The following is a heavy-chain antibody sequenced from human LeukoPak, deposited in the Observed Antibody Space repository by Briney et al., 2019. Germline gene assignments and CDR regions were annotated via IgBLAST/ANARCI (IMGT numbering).Heavy chain of an antibody. J-gene: IGHJ4*02. CDR1: GFTFSSYA. CDR2: ISSNGGST. V-gene: IGHV3-64D*06. D-gene: IGHD1-1*01. CDR3: VKSYNWNGVPYYFDY. Sequence: GGSLRLSCSASGFTFSSYAMHWVRQAPGKGLEYVSAISSNGGSTYYADSVKGRFTISRDNSKNTLYLQMSSLRAEDTAVYYCVKSYNWNGVPYYFDYWGQGTLVTVSS.